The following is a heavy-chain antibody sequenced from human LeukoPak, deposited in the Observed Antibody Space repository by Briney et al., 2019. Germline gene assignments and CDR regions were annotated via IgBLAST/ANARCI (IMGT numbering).Heavy chain of an antibody. Sequence: GGSLRLSCTASGLIFRNYAMTWVRQAPRKGLEWVSTISGDGTETFYADSVKGRFTISRDNAKNSLYLQMNSLRAEDTAVYYCARGRTTTVTSFPYYFDSWGQGTLVTVSS. J-gene: IGHJ4*02. CDR2: ISGDGTET. D-gene: IGHD4-17*01. CDR1: GLIFRNYA. CDR3: ARGRTTTVTSFPYYFDS. V-gene: IGHV3-21*01.